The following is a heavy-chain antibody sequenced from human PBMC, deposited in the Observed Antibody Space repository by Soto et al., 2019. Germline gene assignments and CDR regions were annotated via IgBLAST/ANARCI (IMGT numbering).Heavy chain of an antibody. D-gene: IGHD6-19*01. CDR2: IIPKVGTT. V-gene: IGHV1-69*01. J-gene: IGHJ5*02. CDR3: ARAPGRGWYNWLDT. Sequence: QVQLVQSGAEVKKPGSSVKVSCKASGDTFSSYGISWVRQAPGQGLEFMGGIIPKVGTTNYAQKCLGRVTNTEDESTSTAYTEVSSLGSEDTAVYYCARAPGRGWYNWLDTWGQGTLLTVSS. CDR1: GDTFSSYG.